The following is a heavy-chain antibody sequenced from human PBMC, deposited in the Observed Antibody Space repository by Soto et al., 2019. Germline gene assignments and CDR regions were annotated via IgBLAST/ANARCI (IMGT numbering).Heavy chain of an antibody. CDR2: IYYSGST. D-gene: IGHD5-12*01. J-gene: IGHJ6*02. CDR3: GREVRGGSGYDWDYYYYYGMDV. Sequence: SETLSLTSTVAGGSIRSYDWSWIRQHPGKGLEWIGYIYYSGSTNYNPSLKSRVTISVDTSKNQFSLKLSSVTAADTAVYYCGREVRGGSGYDWDYYYYYGMDVWGRGTTVTVSS. CDR1: GGSIRSYD. V-gene: IGHV4-59*01.